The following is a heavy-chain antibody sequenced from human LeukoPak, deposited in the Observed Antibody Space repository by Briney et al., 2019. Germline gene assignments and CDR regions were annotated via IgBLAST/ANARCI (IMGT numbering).Heavy chain of an antibody. V-gene: IGHV4-28*03. CDR3: ARGILGIAAAGILGMDV. Sequence: PSETLSLTCAVSGYSITSSSWWGWIRQPPGKGLEWIGYIYHSGTTYYNPSLKSRVTISVDRSKNQFSLKLSSVTAADTAVYYCARGILGIAAAGILGMDVWGQGTTVTVSS. D-gene: IGHD6-13*01. J-gene: IGHJ6*02. CDR1: GYSITSSSW. CDR2: IYHSGTT.